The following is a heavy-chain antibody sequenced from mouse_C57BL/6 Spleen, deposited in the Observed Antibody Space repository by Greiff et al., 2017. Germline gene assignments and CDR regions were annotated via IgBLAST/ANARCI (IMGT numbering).Heavy chain of an antibody. D-gene: IGHD2-13*01. V-gene: IGHV1-54*01. CDR1: GYAFTNYL. CDR3: ARQGDYGFYAMDY. Sequence: VQLQQSGAELVRPGTSVKVSCKASGYAFTNYLIEWVKQRPGQGLEWIGVINPGSGGTNYNEKFKGKATLTADKSSSTAYMQLSSLTSEDSAVYFCARQGDYGFYAMDYWGQGTSVTVSS. J-gene: IGHJ4*01. CDR2: INPGSGGT.